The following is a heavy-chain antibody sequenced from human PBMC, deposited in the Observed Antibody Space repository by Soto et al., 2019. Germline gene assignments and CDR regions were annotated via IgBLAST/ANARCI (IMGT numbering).Heavy chain of an antibody. D-gene: IGHD3-10*01. CDR2: INHSGST. CDR3: ASVPMVRGVRQSSYYYYGMDV. V-gene: IGHV4-34*01. J-gene: IGHJ6*02. Sequence: SETLSLTCAVYGRSFSGYYWSWIRQPPGKGLEWIGEINHSGSTNYNPSLKSRVTISVDTSKNQFSLKLSSVTAADTAVYYCASVPMVRGVRQSSYYYYGMDVWGQGTTVTVSS. CDR1: GRSFSGYY.